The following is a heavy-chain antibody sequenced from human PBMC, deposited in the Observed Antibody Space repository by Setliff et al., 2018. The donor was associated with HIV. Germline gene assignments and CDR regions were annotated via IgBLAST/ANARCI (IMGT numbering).Heavy chain of an antibody. J-gene: IGHJ4*02. V-gene: IGHV3-7*01. CDR2: INQDGSEK. CDR3: ARGEPTILVVPAAFFDY. D-gene: IGHD2-2*01. Sequence: GGSLRLSCAASGFTFSSYWMSWVRQAPGKGLEWVANINQDGSEKHYVGSVKGRFTISRDNAKNSLSLQMNSLRAEDTAVYYCARGEPTILVVPAAFFDYWGQGTLVTVSS. CDR1: GFTFSSYW.